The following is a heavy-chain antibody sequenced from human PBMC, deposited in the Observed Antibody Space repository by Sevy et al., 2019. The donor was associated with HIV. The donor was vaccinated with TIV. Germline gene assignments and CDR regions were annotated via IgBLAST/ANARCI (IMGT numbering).Heavy chain of an antibody. CDR2: ISWNGGRT. D-gene: IGHD2-2*01. CDR3: ARGHTTSPAWFDP. V-gene: IGHV3-20*01. CDR1: GFTFDDFG. J-gene: IGHJ5*02. Sequence: GGYLRLSCAASGFTFDDFGMSWVRQAPGKGLQWVSGISWNGGRTGYADSVKGRFTISRDNAKNSLYLQMNSLRAEDTALYNGARGHTTSPAWFDPWGQGTLVTVSS.